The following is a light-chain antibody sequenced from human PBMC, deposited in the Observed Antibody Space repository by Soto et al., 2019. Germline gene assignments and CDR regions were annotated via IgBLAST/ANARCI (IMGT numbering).Light chain of an antibody. CDR2: DAS. J-gene: IGKJ4*01. Sequence: DITMTQSPSSLSASVGDRVTLTCQASEDVSDYVNWYQQKVGRAPKLLIYDASKLETGVPSRFSGSGSGTEFTFTITDLQPEDFATYYCQLYKNVILTFGGGTRVDI. V-gene: IGKV1-33*01. CDR3: QLYKNVILT. CDR1: EDVSDY.